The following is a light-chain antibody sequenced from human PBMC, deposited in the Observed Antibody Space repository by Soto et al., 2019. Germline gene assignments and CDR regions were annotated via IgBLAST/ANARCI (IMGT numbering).Light chain of an antibody. CDR1: SSDVGGYNL. J-gene: IGLJ3*02. V-gene: IGLV2-23*01. Sequence: QSALTQPASVSGSPGQSITISCTGTSSDVGGYNLVSWYQQHPGKAPKLMIYETTKRPSGVYSRFSGAKSGNTASLTISGLQAGDEADYFCCSYAGGSSWVFGGGTKLTVL. CDR2: ETT. CDR3: CSYAGGSSWV.